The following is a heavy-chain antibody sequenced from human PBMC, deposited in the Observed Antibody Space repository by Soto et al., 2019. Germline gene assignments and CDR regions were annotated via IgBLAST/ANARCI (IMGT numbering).Heavy chain of an antibody. V-gene: IGHV4-31*03. CDR2: IYYSGST. J-gene: IGHJ5*02. Sequence: QVQLQESGPGLVKPSQTLSLTCTVSGGSISSGGYYWSWIRQHPGKGLEWIGYIYYSGSTYYNPSLQVRVTISVDTSKNQFSLKLSSVTAADTAVYYCARLVYDFWSGYYSPGWFDPWGQGTLVTVSS. D-gene: IGHD3-3*01. CDR3: ARLVYDFWSGYYSPGWFDP. CDR1: GGSISSGGYY.